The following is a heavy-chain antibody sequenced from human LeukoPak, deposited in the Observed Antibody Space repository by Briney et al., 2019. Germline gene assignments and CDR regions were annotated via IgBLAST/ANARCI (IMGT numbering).Heavy chain of an antibody. D-gene: IGHD3-10*01. J-gene: IGHJ4*02. CDR2: IYTSGNT. CDR1: GGSFSIYY. CDR3: AREGPMFDSGSYSKSLGY. V-gene: IGHV4-4*07. Sequence: PSETLSLTCTVSGGSFSIYYWSWIRQPAGKGLEWIGRIYTSGNTYYNPSLKSRVTISVDTSKNQFSLKVTSVTAADTAVYYCAREGPMFDSGSYSKSLGYWGQGFLVTVSS.